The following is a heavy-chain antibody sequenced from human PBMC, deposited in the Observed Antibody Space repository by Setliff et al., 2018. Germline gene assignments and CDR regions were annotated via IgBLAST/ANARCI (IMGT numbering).Heavy chain of an antibody. J-gene: IGHJ6*03. D-gene: IGHD3-3*01. Sequence: ASVKVSCKASGYTFRSYGINWVRQAPGQGLEWMGWINTNTGNPTYAQGFTGRFVFSLDTSVTTAYLQISSLKAQDSAVYYCRGGDIITIFGVVTPDYYYYMDVWGTGTTVTV. V-gene: IGHV7-4-1*02. CDR2: INTNTGNP. CDR1: GYTFRSYG. CDR3: RGGDIITIFGVVTPDYYYYMDV.